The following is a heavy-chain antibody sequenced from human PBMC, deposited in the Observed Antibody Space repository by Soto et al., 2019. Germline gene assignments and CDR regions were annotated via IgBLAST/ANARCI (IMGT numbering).Heavy chain of an antibody. J-gene: IGHJ6*02. CDR3: TRVVMTRTIFGVVDYYYYYGMDG. V-gene: IGHV3-23*01. CDR1: GFTFSSYA. D-gene: IGHD3-3*01. Sequence: GGSLRLSCAASGFTFSSYAMSWVRQAPGKGLEWVSAISGSGGSTYYADSVKGRFTISRDNSKNTLYLQMNSLRAEDTAVYYCTRVVMTRTIFGVVDYYYYYGMDGWGQGTTVTVSS. CDR2: ISGSGGST.